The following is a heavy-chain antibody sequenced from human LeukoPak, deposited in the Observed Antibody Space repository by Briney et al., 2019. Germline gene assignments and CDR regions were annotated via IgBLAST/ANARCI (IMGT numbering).Heavy chain of an antibody. V-gene: IGHV3-48*04. CDR1: GFTFSSYS. CDR2: ISSSSSTI. J-gene: IGHJ4*02. D-gene: IGHD3-10*01. Sequence: GGSLRLSCAASGFTFSSYSMNWVRQAPGKGLEWVSYISSSSSTIYYADSVKGRFTISRDNAKNSLYLQMNSLRAEDTAVYYCARGQLLWFGELLPNHFDYWGQGTLVTVSS. CDR3: ARGQLLWFGELLPNHFDY.